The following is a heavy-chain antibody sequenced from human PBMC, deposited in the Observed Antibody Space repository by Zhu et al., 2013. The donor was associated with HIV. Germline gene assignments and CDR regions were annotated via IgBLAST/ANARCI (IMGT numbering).Heavy chain of an antibody. J-gene: IGHJ2*01. CDR2: INHSGST. Sequence: QVQLQQWGAGLLKPSETLSLTCAVYGGSFSGYYWNWIRQTPGKGLEWIGQINHSGSTHYNPSLESRVTISVDTSRNQFSLNLASVTAADTAIYYCARDEGVXMATLPNMNWFFDLWGLAPWSLSPQ. D-gene: IGHD5-12*01. CDR3: ARDEGVXMATLPNMNWFFDL. CDR1: GGSFSGYY. V-gene: IGHV4-34*01.